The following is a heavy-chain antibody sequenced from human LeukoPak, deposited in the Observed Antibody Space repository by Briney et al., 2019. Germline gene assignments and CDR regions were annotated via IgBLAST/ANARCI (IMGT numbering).Heavy chain of an antibody. D-gene: IGHD6-13*01. CDR2: VNPNSGDT. J-gene: IGHJ4*02. V-gene: IGHV1-2*02. Sequence: ASVKVSCKASGYTFTDYYMHWVRQAPGQGLEWMGWVNPNSGDTNYVHKFQGRVTMTSVTSISTAYMDLSRVRSDDTAVYYCALLFSSTWYRFDSWGQGTLVTVSS. CDR3: ALLFSSTWYRFDS. CDR1: GYTFTDYY.